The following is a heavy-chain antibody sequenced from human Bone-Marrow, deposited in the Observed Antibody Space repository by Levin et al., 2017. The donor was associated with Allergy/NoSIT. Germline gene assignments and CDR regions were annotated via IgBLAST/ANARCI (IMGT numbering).Heavy chain of an antibody. CDR2: ISAYSGHT. Sequence: ASVKVSCKASGYIFTDYGISWVRQAPGQGLEWIGWISAYSGHTNFVQKFRGRVTMTTNTSTSTAYMELRSLRSDDTAMYYCARGFDSWGQGTLVTVSS. J-gene: IGHJ4*02. CDR3: ARGFDS. CDR1: GYIFTDYG. V-gene: IGHV1-18*01.